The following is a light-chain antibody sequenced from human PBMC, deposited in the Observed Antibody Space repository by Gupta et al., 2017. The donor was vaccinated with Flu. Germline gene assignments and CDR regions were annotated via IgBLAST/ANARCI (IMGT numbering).Light chain of an antibody. J-gene: IGLJ1*01. CDR1: SSDVGGFNY. V-gene: IGLV2-8*01. CDR3: SSYAGSDKDV. Sequence: SVTISCTGTSSDVGGFNYVSWYQQHPAKVPNLLIYEVSQRPAGVPDRFSGSKSGYTASLTVSGLQDEDEADYYCSSYAGSDKDVFGTGTKVTVL. CDR2: EVS.